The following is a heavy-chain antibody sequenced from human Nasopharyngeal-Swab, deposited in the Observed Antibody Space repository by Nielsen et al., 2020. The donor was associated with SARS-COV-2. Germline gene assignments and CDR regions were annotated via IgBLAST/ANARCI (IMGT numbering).Heavy chain of an antibody. CDR2: IRSKGNNYAT. Sequence: GGSLRLSCAASGFIFSDSAIHCVRQASGKGLEWVGRIRSKGNNYATAYSASVKGRFIIFRDDPTNTAYLQMNSLKTEDTAMYYCTRCGGGCYSGRDYWGQGTLVTVSS. CDR1: GFIFSDSA. V-gene: IGHV3-73*01. J-gene: IGHJ4*02. D-gene: IGHD2-15*01. CDR3: TRCGGGCYSGRDY.